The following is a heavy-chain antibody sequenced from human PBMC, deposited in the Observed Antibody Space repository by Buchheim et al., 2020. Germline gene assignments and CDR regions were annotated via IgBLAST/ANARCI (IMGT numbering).Heavy chain of an antibody. Sequence: EVQLVESGGGLVQPGGSLRLSCAASGFTFSSYSMNWVRQAPGKGLEWVSYISSSSSTIYYADSVKGRFTISRDNAKNSLYLQMNSLRAEDTAVYYCARTRRYPIEWLLPYYFDYWGQGTL. V-gene: IGHV3-48*01. CDR2: ISSSSSTI. CDR1: GFTFSSYS. J-gene: IGHJ4*02. CDR3: ARTRRYPIEWLLPYYFDY. D-gene: IGHD3-22*01.